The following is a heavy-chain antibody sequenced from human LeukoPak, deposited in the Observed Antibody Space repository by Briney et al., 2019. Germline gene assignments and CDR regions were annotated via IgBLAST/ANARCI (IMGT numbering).Heavy chain of an antibody. CDR2: ISVYNGNT. CDR3: ARMYYYDSSGYRGLDY. V-gene: IGHV1-18*01. J-gene: IGHJ4*02. CDR1: GYTFTSYG. Sequence: ASVKVSCKASGYTFTSYGISWVRQAPGQGLEWMGWISVYNGNTNYAQKLQGRVTMTTDTSTSTAYMELRSLSSDDTAVFYCARMYYYDSSGYRGLDYWGQGTLVTVSS. D-gene: IGHD3-22*01.